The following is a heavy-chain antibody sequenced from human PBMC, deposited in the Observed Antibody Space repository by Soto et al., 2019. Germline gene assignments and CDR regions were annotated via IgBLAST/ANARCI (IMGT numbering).Heavy chain of an antibody. J-gene: IGHJ4*02. Sequence: PGGSLRLSCAASGFTFSDCAMSWVRQAPGKGLEWVSAISDTGGSTYYADSVKGRFTISRDNSKNMVYLQMNSLRAEDTAAYYCAKDLASGLIDPAAIFGLRGEGALVSVSS. D-gene: IGHD3-3*02. CDR1: GFTFSDCA. V-gene: IGHV3-23*01. CDR3: AKDLASGLIDPAAIFGL. CDR2: ISDTGGST.